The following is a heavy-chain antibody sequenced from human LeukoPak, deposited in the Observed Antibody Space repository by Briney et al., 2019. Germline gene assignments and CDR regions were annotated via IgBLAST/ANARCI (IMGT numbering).Heavy chain of an antibody. CDR2: IWYDGSNK. CDR3: TRGKNFRADAFDI. CDR1: GFTFSGSS. Sequence: PGGSLRLSCAASGFTFSGSSMHWVRQAPGKGLEWVAVIWYDGSNKNYVDSVKGRFTISRDNPKNTQYLQMNSLRAEDTAVYYCTRGKNFRADAFDIWGQGTMVTVSS. V-gene: IGHV3-33*01. J-gene: IGHJ3*02. D-gene: IGHD2/OR15-2a*01.